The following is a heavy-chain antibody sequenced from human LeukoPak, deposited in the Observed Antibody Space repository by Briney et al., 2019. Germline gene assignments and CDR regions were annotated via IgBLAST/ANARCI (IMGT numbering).Heavy chain of an antibody. V-gene: IGHV1-2*02. CDR2: INPNSGGT. CDR3: ARDRLLLWFGESDWFDP. CDR1: GYTFTGYY. Sequence: ASVKVSCKASGYTFTGYYMHWVRQAPGQGLEWMGWINPNSGGTNYPQKFQGRVTMTRDTSISTAYMELSRLRSDDTAVYYCARDRLLLWFGESDWFDPWGQGTLVTVSS. J-gene: IGHJ5*02. D-gene: IGHD3-10*01.